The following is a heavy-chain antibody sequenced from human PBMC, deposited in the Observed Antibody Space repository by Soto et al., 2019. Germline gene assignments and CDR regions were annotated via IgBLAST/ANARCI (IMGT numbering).Heavy chain of an antibody. J-gene: IGHJ4*02. V-gene: IGHV1-2*04. CDR1: GYTFTGYY. D-gene: IGHD6-13*01. Sequence: ASVKVSCKASGYTFTGYYMHWVRQAPGQGLEWMGWINPHNGGTNYAQKFQGWVTMTRDTSMSTAYMELSSLRSEDTAVYYCARRASSSWLLYYFDYWGQGTLVTVSS. CDR2: INPHNGGT. CDR3: ARRASSSWLLYYFDY.